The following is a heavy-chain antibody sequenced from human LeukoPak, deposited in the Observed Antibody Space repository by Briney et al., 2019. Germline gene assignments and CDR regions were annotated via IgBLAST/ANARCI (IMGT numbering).Heavy chain of an antibody. J-gene: IGHJ4*02. CDR1: GYTFTSYG. CDR2: ISAYNGNT. Sequence: ASVKVSCKASGYTFTSYGISWERQAPGQGLEWMGWISAYNGNTNYAQKLQGRVTMTTDTSTSTAYMELRSLRSDDTAVYYCARLYSSGYYFDYWGQGTLVTVSS. D-gene: IGHD6-25*01. CDR3: ARLYSSGYYFDY. V-gene: IGHV1-18*01.